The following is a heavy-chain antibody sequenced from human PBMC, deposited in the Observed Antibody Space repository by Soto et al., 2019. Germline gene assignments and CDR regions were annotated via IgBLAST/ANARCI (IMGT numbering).Heavy chain of an antibody. V-gene: IGHV1-69*01. Sequence: QVQLVQSGAEVKKPGSSVKVSCKASGGTFSSYAISWVRQAPGQGLEWMGGIIPIFGTANYAQKFQGRVTITADESTSTAYMELSSLKSEDTAVYSCARAPSLGGEYYFDYWGQGTLVTVSS. J-gene: IGHJ4*02. CDR3: ARAPSLGGEYYFDY. D-gene: IGHD3-16*01. CDR2: IIPIFGTA. CDR1: GGTFSSYA.